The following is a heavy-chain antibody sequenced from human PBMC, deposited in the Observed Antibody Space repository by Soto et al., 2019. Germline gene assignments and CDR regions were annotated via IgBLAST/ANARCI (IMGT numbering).Heavy chain of an antibody. CDR3: ARGVAGTGFDL. V-gene: IGHV6-1*01. CDR2: TYYRSNWRH. D-gene: IGHD6-19*01. Sequence: SQTLSLTCGISGDSVSSNTAAWNWIRSSPSRGLEWLGRTYYRSNWRHDYAVSVKSRITVNPDTSKNHFSLQLNSVTPDDTAVYYCARGVAGTGFDLWGQRSLVTVSS. CDR1: GDSVSSNTAA. J-gene: IGHJ4*02.